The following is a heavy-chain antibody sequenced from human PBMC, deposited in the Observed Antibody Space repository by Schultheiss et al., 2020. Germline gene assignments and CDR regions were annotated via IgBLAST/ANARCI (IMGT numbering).Heavy chain of an antibody. CDR2: MNPNSGNT. CDR1: GYTFTSYD. J-gene: IGHJ4*02. CDR3: ARAESDYSGSGSYFFDY. Sequence: ASVKVSCKASGYTFTSYDINWVRQATGQGLEWMGWMNPNSGNTGYAQKFQGRVTMTKNTSISTAYMELSSLTSEDTAVYYCARAESDYSGSGSYFFDYWGKGTLVTVSS. V-gene: IGHV1-8*01. D-gene: IGHD3-10*01.